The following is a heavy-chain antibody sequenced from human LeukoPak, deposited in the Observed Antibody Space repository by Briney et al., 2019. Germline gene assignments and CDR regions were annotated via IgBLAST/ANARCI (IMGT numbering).Heavy chain of an antibody. CDR3: ARGGFMVPGVSPFDY. D-gene: IGHD3-10*01. CDR1: GFPFSSYS. V-gene: IGHV3-21*01. CDR2: ISSSSSYI. J-gene: IGHJ4*02. Sequence: GGSLLLSCAASGFPFSSYSMNWGRPAPGKGLEWVSSISSSSSYIYYADSEKGRFTISRDNAKNSLYLQMNSLRAEDTAVYYCARGGFMVPGVSPFDYWGQGTLVTVSS.